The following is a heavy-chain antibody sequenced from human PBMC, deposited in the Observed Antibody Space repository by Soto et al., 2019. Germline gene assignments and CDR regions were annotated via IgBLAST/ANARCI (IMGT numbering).Heavy chain of an antibody. CDR3: AKDLPGPDIVVVVAASRAYYGMDV. Sequence: GGSLRLSCAASGFTFSSYGMHWVRQAPGKGLEWVAVISYDGSNKYYADSVKGRFTISRDNSKNTLYLQMNSLRAEYTAVYYCAKDLPGPDIVVVVAASRAYYGMDVWGQGTTVTVSS. D-gene: IGHD2-15*01. J-gene: IGHJ6*02. V-gene: IGHV3-30*18. CDR2: ISYDGSNK. CDR1: GFTFSSYG.